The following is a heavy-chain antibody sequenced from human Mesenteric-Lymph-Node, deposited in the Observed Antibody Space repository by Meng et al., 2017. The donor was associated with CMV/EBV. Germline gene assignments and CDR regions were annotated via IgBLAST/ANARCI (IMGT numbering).Heavy chain of an antibody. CDR3: AVQGYSYGYYYGLDV. CDR1: GFSFDGYA. CDR2: ISWNSGII. V-gene: IGHV3-9*01. D-gene: IGHD5-18*01. Sequence: SLKISCAASGFSFDGYARHWVRQAPGKGLEWVSGISWNSGIIDYADSVKGRFTISRDNAKNSLYLQWNSLRAEDTAVYYCAVQGYSYGYYYGLDVWGQGTTVTVSS. J-gene: IGHJ6*02.